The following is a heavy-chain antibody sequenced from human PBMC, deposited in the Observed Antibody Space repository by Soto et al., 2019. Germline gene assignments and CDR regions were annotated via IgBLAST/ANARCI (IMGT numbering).Heavy chain of an antibody. J-gene: IGHJ4*02. D-gene: IGHD2-2*01. CDR1: GYTFTSYG. V-gene: IGHV1-18*01. Sequence: GASVKVSCKASGYTFTSYGISWVRQAPGQGLEWMGWISAYNGNTNYAQKLQGRVTMTTDTSTSTAYMELSSLRTEDTAVYYCTSRFCSSTSCSPYDYWGQGTLVTVSS. CDR3: TSRFCSSTSCSPYDY. CDR2: ISAYNGNT.